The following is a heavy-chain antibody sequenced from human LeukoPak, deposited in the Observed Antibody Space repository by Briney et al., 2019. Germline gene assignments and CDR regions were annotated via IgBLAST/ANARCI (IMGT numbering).Heavy chain of an antibody. CDR1: GYTFTSYD. D-gene: IGHD3-10*01. Sequence: GASVKVSCKASGYTFTSYDINWVRQATGQGLEWMGWMNPNSGNTGYAQKLQGRVTMTTDTSTSTAYMELRSLRSDDTAVYYCARDRGGVFDYWGQGTLVTVSS. J-gene: IGHJ4*02. CDR3: ARDRGGVFDY. CDR2: MNPNSGNT. V-gene: IGHV1-8*02.